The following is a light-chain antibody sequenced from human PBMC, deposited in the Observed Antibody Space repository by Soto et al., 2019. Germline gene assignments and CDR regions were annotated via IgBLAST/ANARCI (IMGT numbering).Light chain of an antibody. CDR2: EVS. Sequence: QSALTQPPSASGSPGQSVTISCTGTSSDVGGYKYVSWYQQHPGKAPKVMIYEVSKRPSGVPDRFSGSKSGNTASLTVSGLQAEDEADYYCSSYAGSNNFIFGGGTKVTVL. CDR3: SSYAGSNNFI. CDR1: SSDVGGYKY. V-gene: IGLV2-8*01. J-gene: IGLJ2*01.